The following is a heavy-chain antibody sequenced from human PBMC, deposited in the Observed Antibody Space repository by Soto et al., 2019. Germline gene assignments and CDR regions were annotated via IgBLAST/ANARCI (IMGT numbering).Heavy chain of an antibody. CDR1: GYTFTGYY. J-gene: IGHJ6*02. V-gene: IGHV1-2*02. D-gene: IGHD2-2*02. CDR3: ARREAYWSSTRCYSYYYNMDG. Sequence: SVTVSCKASGYTFTGYYMHWVLQAPGQGLEWMGWINPNSGGTNFAQKFQDRVTMTRDTSISTAYMELSRLRSDDTAVYYCARREAYWSSTRCYSYYYNMDGWGQGTTVPVSS. CDR2: INPNSGGT.